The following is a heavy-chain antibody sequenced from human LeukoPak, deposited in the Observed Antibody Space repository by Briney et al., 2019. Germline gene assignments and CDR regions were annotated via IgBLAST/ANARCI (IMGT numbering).Heavy chain of an antibody. CDR1: GGSLSSYY. D-gene: IGHD5-24*01. Sequence: PSETLSLTCTVSGGSLSSYYWSWIRQPPGKGLEWIGYIYYSGSTNYNPSLKSRVTISVDTSKNQFSLKLSSVTAADTAVYYCARVPSRDGYNFDYWGQGTLVTVSS. V-gene: IGHV4-59*01. CDR2: IYYSGST. J-gene: IGHJ4*02. CDR3: ARVPSRDGYNFDY.